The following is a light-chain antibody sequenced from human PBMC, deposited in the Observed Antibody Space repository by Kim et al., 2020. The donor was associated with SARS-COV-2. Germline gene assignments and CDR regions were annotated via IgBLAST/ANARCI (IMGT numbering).Light chain of an antibody. Sequence: EIVLTQSPGTLSLSPGERATLTCRASQSVSRNYLAWYQQKPGQAPRLVIYAASSRATGIPDRFSGSGSGTDFTFTISRLEPEDFAVYYCQHYSDSPPWTFGQGTKVDIK. CDR3: QHYSDSPPWT. CDR2: AAS. CDR1: QSVSRNY. J-gene: IGKJ1*01. V-gene: IGKV3-20*01.